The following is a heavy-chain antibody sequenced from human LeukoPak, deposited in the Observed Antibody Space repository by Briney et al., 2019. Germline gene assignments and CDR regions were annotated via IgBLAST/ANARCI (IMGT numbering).Heavy chain of an antibody. D-gene: IGHD3-9*01. CDR3: ASLTLRYFDWFDK. CDR1: GFTFSSNW. CDR2: ISSSKSYI. J-gene: IGHJ5*02. Sequence: GGSLRLSCAASGFTFSSNWMHWVRQAPGKGLGWVSSISSSKSYIYYADSVKGRFTISRDNAKNSLDLQMNSLRAEDTAVYYCASLTLRYFDWFDKWGQGTLVTVSS. V-gene: IGHV3-21*01.